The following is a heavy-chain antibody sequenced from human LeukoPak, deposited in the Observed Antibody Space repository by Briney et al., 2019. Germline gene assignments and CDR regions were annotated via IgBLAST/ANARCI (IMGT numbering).Heavy chain of an antibody. V-gene: IGHV4-59*01. Sequence: PSETLSLTCTVSGGSISSYYWSWIRQTPGKGLEWIGYIHYSGSTNYNPSLKSRVTISVDTSKNQFSLKLSSVTAADTAVYYCARQTGDTRSIFDYWGQGTLVTVSS. CDR3: ARQTGDTRSIFDY. J-gene: IGHJ4*02. D-gene: IGHD7-27*01. CDR2: IHYSGST. CDR1: GGSISSYY.